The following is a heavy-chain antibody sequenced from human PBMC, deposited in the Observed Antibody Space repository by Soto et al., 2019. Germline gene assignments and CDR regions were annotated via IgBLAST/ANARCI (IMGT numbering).Heavy chain of an antibody. Sequence: QVRLVESGGGVVQPGRSLRLSCTASGFSFSSYAMYWFRQPPGKGLEWVAVISPDGINKHYADSVKGRVTVSRDNSNHSLDLQLNSLRGEDTAMYYCARDMDSRDYFVKWFEPWGQGTLVTVSS. CDR2: ISPDGINK. J-gene: IGHJ5*02. D-gene: IGHD6-25*01. CDR1: GFSFSSYA. CDR3: ARDMDSRDYFVKWFEP. V-gene: IGHV3-30-3*01.